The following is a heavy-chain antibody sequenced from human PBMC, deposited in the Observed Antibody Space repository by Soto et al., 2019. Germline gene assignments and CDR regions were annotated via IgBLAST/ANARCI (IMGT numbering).Heavy chain of an antibody. Sequence: ASVKVSCKASGYTFTSYYMHWVRQAPGQGLEWMGIINPSGGSTSYAQKFQGRVTMTRDTSTSTVYMELSSLRSEDTAVYYCARDSYYYDSSGYYRYLHYWGRGTLVTVSS. CDR2: INPSGGST. J-gene: IGHJ4*02. CDR1: GYTFTSYY. D-gene: IGHD3-22*01. V-gene: IGHV1-46*01. CDR3: ARDSYYYDSSGYYRYLHY.